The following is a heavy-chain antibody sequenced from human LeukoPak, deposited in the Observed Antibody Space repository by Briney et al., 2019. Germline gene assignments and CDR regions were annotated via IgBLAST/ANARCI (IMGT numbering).Heavy chain of an antibody. CDR2: ISAYSGHT. CDR1: GYTFTNYG. D-gene: IGHD6-13*01. CDR3: ARDNHSGSWSWFDP. Sequence: ASVKVSCKASGYTFTNYGISWVRQAPGQGPEWMGWISAYSGHTNYAQKLQGRVTMTTDTSTSTAYMELRSLRSDDTAVYYCARDNHSGSWSWFDPWGQGTVVSVSA. V-gene: IGHV1-18*01. J-gene: IGHJ5*02.